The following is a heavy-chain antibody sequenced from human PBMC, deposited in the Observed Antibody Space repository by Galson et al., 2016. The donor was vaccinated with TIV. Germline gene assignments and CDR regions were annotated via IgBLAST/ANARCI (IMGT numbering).Heavy chain of an antibody. CDR2: ISGIGDNP. V-gene: IGHV3-23*01. CDR1: GFTFSRDA. J-gene: IGHJ1*01. CDR3: AKDPNWDSVR. Sequence: SLRLSCAGSGFTFSRDAITWVRQAPGKGLEWVCDISGIGDNPHYADSVRGRFTMSRDNSKSTVYLHMTGLRVDDTAVYYCAKDPNWDSVRWGQGTLVTVPS. D-gene: IGHD7-27*01.